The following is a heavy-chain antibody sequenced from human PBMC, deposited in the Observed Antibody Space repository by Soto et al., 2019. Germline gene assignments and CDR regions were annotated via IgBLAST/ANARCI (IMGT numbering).Heavy chain of an antibody. CDR2: INPNSGGT. V-gene: IGHV1-2*04. CDR3: ARYFGVVHDPHYHYAVDV. CDR1: GYTFTGYY. Sequence: GASVKVSCKASGYTFTGYYMHWVRQAPGQGLEWMGWINPNSGGTNYAQKFQGWVTMTRDTSISTAYMELSRLRSDDTAVYYCARYFGVVHDPHYHYAVDVWGQGTTVTVSS. J-gene: IGHJ6*02. D-gene: IGHD3-3*01.